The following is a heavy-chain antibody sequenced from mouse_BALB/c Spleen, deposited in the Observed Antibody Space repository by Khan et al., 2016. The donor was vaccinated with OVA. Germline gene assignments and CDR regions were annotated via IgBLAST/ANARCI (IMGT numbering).Heavy chain of an antibody. CDR2: INTYTGEP. D-gene: IGHD1-1*02. CDR1: GYSFTNYG. J-gene: IGHJ1*01. V-gene: IGHV9-3-1*01. CDR3: ASGGYWYFDV. Sequence: LVESGPEVKKPGETVKISCKASGYSFTNYGMNWVRQAPGKGLKWMGWINTYTGEPTYADDFKGRFAFSLETSASTAYLQINNLKNEDTATYFCASGGYWYFDVGGAGPRSPSPQ.